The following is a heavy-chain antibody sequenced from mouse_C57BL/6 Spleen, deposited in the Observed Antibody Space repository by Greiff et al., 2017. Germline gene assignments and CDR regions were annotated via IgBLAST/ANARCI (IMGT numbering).Heavy chain of an antibody. Sequence: QVQLQQPGAELVRPGSSVKLSCKASGYTFTSYWMDWVKQRPGQGLEWIGNIYPSDSETHYNQKFKDKATLTVDKSSSTAYMQLSSLTSEHSAVYYCARGAYYCYDGYYFDYWGQGTTLTVSS. J-gene: IGHJ2*01. D-gene: IGHD2-9*01. CDR2: IYPSDSET. V-gene: IGHV1-61*01. CDR3: ARGAYYCYDGYYFDY. CDR1: GYTFTSYW.